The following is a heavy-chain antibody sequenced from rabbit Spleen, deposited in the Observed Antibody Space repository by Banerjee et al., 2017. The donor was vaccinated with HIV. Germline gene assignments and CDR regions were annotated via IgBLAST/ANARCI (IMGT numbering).Heavy chain of an antibody. J-gene: IGHJ4*01. CDR1: GFSFSNKAV. CDR3: ARDLVGVIGWNFNL. D-gene: IGHD1-1*01. Sequence: QEQLVESGGGLVKPEGSLTLSCTASGFSFSNKAVMCWVRQAPGKGLEWIACINAVTGKAVYASWAKGRFTFSKTSSNTVTLQMTSLTAADTATCFCARDLVGVIGWNFNLWGPGTLVTVS. V-gene: IGHV1S45*01. CDR2: INAVTGKA.